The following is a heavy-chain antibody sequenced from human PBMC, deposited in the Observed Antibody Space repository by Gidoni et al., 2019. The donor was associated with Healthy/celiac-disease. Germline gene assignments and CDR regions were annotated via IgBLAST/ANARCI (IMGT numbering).Heavy chain of an antibody. Sequence: QVQLQESGPGLVKPSQTLSLTCTVSGGSISSGSYYWSWIRQPAGKGLEWIGRIYTSGSTNYNPSLKSRVTMSVDTSKNQFSLKLSSVTAADTAVYYCARGAYGSGSYPLTSYYYGMDVWGQGTTVTVSS. CDR3: ARGAYGSGSYPLTSYYYGMDV. CDR2: IYTSGST. CDR1: GGSISSGSYY. J-gene: IGHJ6*02. D-gene: IGHD3-10*01. V-gene: IGHV4-61*02.